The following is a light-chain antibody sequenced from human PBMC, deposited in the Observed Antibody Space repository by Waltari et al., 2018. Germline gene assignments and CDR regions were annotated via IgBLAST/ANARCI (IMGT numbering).Light chain of an antibody. V-gene: IGKV1-27*01. CDR2: AAS. CDR1: QAISNF. CDR3: QKYSSAPFT. Sequence: DIQMTQSPSSLSASFGPRVTINSRSTQAISNFLAWYQQKPGKVPKLLIYAASTLQSGVPSRFSGSGSETDFTLTIRSLQPEDVATYYCQKYSSAPFTFGPGTTVDIK. J-gene: IGKJ3*01.